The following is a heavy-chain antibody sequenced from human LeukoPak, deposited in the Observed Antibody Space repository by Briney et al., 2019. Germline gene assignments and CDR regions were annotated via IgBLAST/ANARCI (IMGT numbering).Heavy chain of an antibody. CDR3: ARDQRENTFDY. J-gene: IGHJ4*02. CDR1: GGTFSSYA. D-gene: IGHD6-25*01. Sequence: ASVKVSCKASGGTFSSYAISWVRQAPGQGLEWMGRIIPILGIANYAQKFQGRVTITADKSTSTAYMELSSLRSEDTAVYYCARDQRENTFDYWGQGTLVTVSS. CDR2: IIPILGIA. V-gene: IGHV1-69*04.